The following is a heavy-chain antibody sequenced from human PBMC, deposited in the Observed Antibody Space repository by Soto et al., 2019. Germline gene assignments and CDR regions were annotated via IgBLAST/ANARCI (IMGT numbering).Heavy chain of an antibody. CDR3: ARGKYYDFWSGYYWFDP. D-gene: IGHD3-3*01. J-gene: IGHJ5*02. CDR1: GYTFTSYD. Sequence: ASVKVSCKASGYTFTSYDINWVRQATGQGLEWMGWMNPNSGNTGYAQKFQGRVTMTRNTSISTAYMEQSSLRSEDTAVYYCARGKYYDFWSGYYWFDPWGQGTLVTVSS. V-gene: IGHV1-8*01. CDR2: MNPNSGNT.